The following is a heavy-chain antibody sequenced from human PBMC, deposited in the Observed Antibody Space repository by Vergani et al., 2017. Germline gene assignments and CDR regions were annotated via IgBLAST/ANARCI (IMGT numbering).Heavy chain of an antibody. CDR1: GGSFSGYY. J-gene: IGHJ6*03. D-gene: IGHD4-17*01. CDR3: ARGGTDYGDPRYYYYYYMDV. Sequence: QVQLQQWGAGLLKPSETLSLTCAVYGGSFSGYYWSWIRQPPGKGLEWIGEINHSGSTNYNPSLKSRVTISVDTSKNQFSLKLSSVTAADTAVYYCARGGTDYGDPRYYYYYYMDVWGKGTTVTVSS. V-gene: IGHV4-34*01. CDR2: INHSGST.